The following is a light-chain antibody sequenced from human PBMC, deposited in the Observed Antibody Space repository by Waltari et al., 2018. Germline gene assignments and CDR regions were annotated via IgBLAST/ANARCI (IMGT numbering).Light chain of an antibody. Sequence: LAVSLGERATINCKSSQSVLYSSNNKNYLAWYQQKPGQPPNLLIFWTSTRESGVPDRFNGSGSGTDFTLTISSLQAEDVAVYYCQQYYSTPITFGQGTRLEI. CDR1: QSVLYSSNNKNY. J-gene: IGKJ5*01. CDR2: WTS. V-gene: IGKV4-1*01. CDR3: QQYYSTPIT.